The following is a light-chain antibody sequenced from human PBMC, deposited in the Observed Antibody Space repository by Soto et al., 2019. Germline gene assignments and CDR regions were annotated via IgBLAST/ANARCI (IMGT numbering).Light chain of an antibody. CDR1: QNLLSRSNNKNY. CDR2: WAS. J-gene: IGKJ5*01. CDR3: QQYYISPVT. V-gene: IGKV4-1*01. Sequence: DIVMTQSPDSLAVSLGERATINCKSSQNLLSRSNNKNYLTWYQQKPGQPPKLLIYWASTRESGVPDRFSGSGSGTDFTLTISSLQAADAAVYYCQQYYISPVTFGQGTRLEIK.